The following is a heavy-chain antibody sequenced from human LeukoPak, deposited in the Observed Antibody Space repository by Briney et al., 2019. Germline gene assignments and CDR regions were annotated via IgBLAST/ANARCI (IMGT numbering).Heavy chain of an antibody. CDR2: IRGSGGTT. CDR1: GFTFSRYS. J-gene: IGHJ4*02. V-gene: IGHV3-48*02. Sequence: GGSLRLSCAASGFTFSRYSMNWVRQAPGKGLEWVSYIRGSGGTTYYADSVKGRFTISRDNAKNSLYLQLNSLRDEDTAVYYCVRAPDALDYWGQGTLVTVSS. CDR3: VRAPDALDY.